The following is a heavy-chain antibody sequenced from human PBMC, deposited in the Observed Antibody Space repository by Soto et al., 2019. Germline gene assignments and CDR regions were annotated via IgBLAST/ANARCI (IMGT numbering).Heavy chain of an antibody. D-gene: IGHD1-26*01. V-gene: IGHV6-1*01. CDR1: GDSVSSNSAA. J-gene: IGHJ6*02. CDR2: TYYRSKWYN. CDR3: ARGEVGATDYYYYYGMDV. Sequence: SQTLSLTCAISGDSVSSNSAAWNWIRQSPSRCPEWLGRTYYRSKWYNDYAVSVKSRITINPDTSKNQFSLQLNSVTPEDTAVYYCARGEVGATDYYYYYGMDVWGQGTTVTVSS.